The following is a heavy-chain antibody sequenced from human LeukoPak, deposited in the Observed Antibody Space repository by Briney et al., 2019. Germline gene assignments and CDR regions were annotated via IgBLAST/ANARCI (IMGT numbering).Heavy chain of an antibody. CDR1: GFTFSSYA. D-gene: IGHD6-19*01. CDR2: IKQDGSEK. Sequence: GGSLRLSCAASGFTFSSYAMSWVRQAPGKGLEWVANIKQDGSEKYYVDSVKGRFTISRDNSKNTLYLQMNSLKTEDTAVYYCTTPGIAVAGSFDYWGQGTLVTVSS. V-gene: IGHV3-7*03. CDR3: TTPGIAVAGSFDY. J-gene: IGHJ4*02.